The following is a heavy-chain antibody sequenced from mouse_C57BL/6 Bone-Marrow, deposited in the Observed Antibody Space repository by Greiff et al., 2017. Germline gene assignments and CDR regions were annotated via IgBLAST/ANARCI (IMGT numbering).Heavy chain of an antibody. Sequence: VQLQQSGPELVKPGASVKIPCKASGYTFTDYNMDWVKQSHGKSLEWIGDINPNNGGTIYNQKFKGKATLTVDKSSSTAYMELRSLTSEDTAVYYCARVNGSSYEYFDYWGQGTTLTVSS. D-gene: IGHD1-1*01. CDR3: ARVNGSSYEYFDY. J-gene: IGHJ2*01. V-gene: IGHV1-18*01. CDR2: INPNNGGT. CDR1: GYTFTDYN.